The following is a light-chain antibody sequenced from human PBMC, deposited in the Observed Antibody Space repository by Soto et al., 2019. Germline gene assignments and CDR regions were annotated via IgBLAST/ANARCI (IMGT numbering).Light chain of an antibody. J-gene: IGKJ1*01. CDR1: QSISSN. Sequence: EIVMTQSPATLSVSPGERATLSCRASQSISSNLAWYQQKPGQAPRLLIYVASTRATGIPARFSGSGSGTEFTLTISSLQSEDFAVYYCQQYIKWPRTFGQGTK. V-gene: IGKV3-15*01. CDR2: VAS. CDR3: QQYIKWPRT.